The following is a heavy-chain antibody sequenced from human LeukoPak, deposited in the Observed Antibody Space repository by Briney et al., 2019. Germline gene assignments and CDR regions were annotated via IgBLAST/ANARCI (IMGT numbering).Heavy chain of an antibody. J-gene: IGHJ4*02. V-gene: IGHV3-7*01. CDR3: AREGVTYYYGSGSYHFDY. CDR2: IKQDGSEK. Sequence: GGSLRLSCAASGFTFSSYWMSWVRQAPGKGLEWVANIKQDGSEKYYVDSVKGRFTISRDNAKNSLYLQMNSLRAEDTAVYYCAREGVTYYYGSGSYHFDYWGQGTLVTVSS. CDR1: GFTFSSYW. D-gene: IGHD3-10*01.